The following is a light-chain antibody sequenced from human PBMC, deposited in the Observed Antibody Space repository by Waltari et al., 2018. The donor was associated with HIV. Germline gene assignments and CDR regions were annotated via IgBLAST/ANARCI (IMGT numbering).Light chain of an antibody. J-gene: IGLJ3*02. CDR2: DTE. CDR3: GTWDSSLSAGV. CDR1: SSHLGHHF. V-gene: IGLV1-51*01. Sequence: QSVLTQPPSLSAAPAQKVTLSCPGNSSHLGHHFVSWYQQFPVTAPKLLIYDTEKRPSGIPERFSGSKSGTSATLGITGLQTGDEAVYYCGTWDSSLSAGVFGGGTKVTVL.